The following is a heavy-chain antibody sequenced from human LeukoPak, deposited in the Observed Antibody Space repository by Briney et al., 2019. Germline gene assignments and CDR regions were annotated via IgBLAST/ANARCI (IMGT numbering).Heavy chain of an antibody. CDR1: GYTLTELS. CDR2: FDPEDGET. CDR3: ATAGYYGSGSYYKRGYYFDY. J-gene: IGHJ4*02. Sequence: ASVKVSCKVSGYTLTELSKHWVRQAPGKGLEWMGGFDPEDGETIYAQKFQGRVTMTEDTSTDTAYMELSSLRSEDTAVYYCATAGYYGSGSYYKRGYYFDYWGQGTLVTVSS. D-gene: IGHD3-10*01. V-gene: IGHV1-24*01.